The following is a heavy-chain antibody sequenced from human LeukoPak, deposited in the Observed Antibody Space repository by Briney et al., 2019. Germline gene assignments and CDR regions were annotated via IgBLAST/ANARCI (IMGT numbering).Heavy chain of an antibody. CDR1: GFTFSSYS. Sequence: PGGSLRPSCAASGFTFSSYSMNWVRQAPGKGLEWVSSISSSSSYIYYADSVKGRFTISRDNAKNSLYLQMNSLRAEDTAAYYCARNYGSGSYYNFGYWGQGTLVTVSS. J-gene: IGHJ4*02. D-gene: IGHD3-10*01. CDR3: ARNYGSGSYYNFGY. V-gene: IGHV3-21*01. CDR2: ISSSSSYI.